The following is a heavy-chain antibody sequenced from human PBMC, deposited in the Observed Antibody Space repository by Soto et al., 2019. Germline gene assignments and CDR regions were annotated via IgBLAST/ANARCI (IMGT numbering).Heavy chain of an antibody. CDR3: AMDEGLPAALNWFDH. J-gene: IGHJ5*02. V-gene: IGHV1-18*01. CDR2: ISAYNGNT. Sequence: QVQLVQSGAEVKKPGASVKVSCKASGYTFTSYGISWVRQAPRQGLEWMGWISAYNGNTNYAQKLQGRVTMTTDTSTSTAYMELRRLRSDDTAVYYGAMDEGLPAALNWFDHWGQGTLVTVSS. CDR1: GYTFTSYG. D-gene: IGHD2-2*01.